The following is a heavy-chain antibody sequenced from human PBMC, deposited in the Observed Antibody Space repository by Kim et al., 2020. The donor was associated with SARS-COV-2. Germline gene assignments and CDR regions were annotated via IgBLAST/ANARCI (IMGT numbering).Heavy chain of an antibody. Sequence: GGSLRLSCAASGFTFNTYTMTWVRQAPGKGLEWVASVIRSGDSAFYADSVKARFTISRDNSKNTLYLHMSGLRAEDTAQYYCAKTRLGYYYFDSWGQGTLVTVSS. CDR1: GFTFNTYT. J-gene: IGHJ4*02. CDR2: VIRSGDSA. CDR3: AKTRLGYYYFDS. D-gene: IGHD2-21*01. V-gene: IGHV3-23*01.